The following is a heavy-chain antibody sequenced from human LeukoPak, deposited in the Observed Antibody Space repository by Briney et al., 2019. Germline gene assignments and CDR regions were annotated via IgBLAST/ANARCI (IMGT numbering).Heavy chain of an antibody. CDR3: ARHLPSARSLDYDILTGYLDY. D-gene: IGHD3-9*01. J-gene: IGHJ4*02. V-gene: IGHV4-39*01. CDR2: IYYSGST. CDR1: GGSISSSSYY. Sequence: SETLSLTCTVSGGSISSSSYYWGWIRQPPGKGLEWIGSIYYSGSTYYNPSLKSRVTISVDTSKNQFSLKLSSVTAADTAVYYCARHLPSARSLDYDILTGYLDYWGQGTLVTVSS.